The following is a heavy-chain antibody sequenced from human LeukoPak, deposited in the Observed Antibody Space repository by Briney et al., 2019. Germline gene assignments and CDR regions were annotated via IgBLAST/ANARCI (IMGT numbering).Heavy chain of an antibody. V-gene: IGHV1-69*04. D-gene: IGHD2-15*01. Sequence: SVKVSCKASGGTFSSYAISWVRQAPGQGLEWMGRIIPILGIANYAQKFQGRVTITADKSTSTAYMELSSLRSEDTDVYYCAFGGNCSGGSCSYYYGMDVWGQGTTVTVSS. CDR2: IIPILGIA. CDR1: GGTFSSYA. CDR3: AFGGNCSGGSCSYYYGMDV. J-gene: IGHJ6*02.